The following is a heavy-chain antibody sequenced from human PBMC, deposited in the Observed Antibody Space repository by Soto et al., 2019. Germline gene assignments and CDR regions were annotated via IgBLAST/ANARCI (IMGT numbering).Heavy chain of an antibody. J-gene: IGHJ5*02. Sequence: EAQLVESGGGLVQPGGSLRLSCAASGFTFNKYGMNWCRQAPGKGLEWVSFISEGTSTIKYEDSVRGRFTISRDNANNSLYLQMHRMRDAEAAVDYCAREVMVVRTAGYNWFDPWVQGTLVTVSA. CDR3: AREVMVVRTAGYNWFDP. V-gene: IGHV3-48*02. D-gene: IGHD2-15*01. CDR2: ISEGTSTI. CDR1: GFTFNKYG.